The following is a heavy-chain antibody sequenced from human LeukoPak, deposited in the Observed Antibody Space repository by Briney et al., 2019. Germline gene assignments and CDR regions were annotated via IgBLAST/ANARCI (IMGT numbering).Heavy chain of an antibody. CDR2: IRNDASRE. CDR3: AKRLIDSCGGSSCYSVDY. J-gene: IGHJ4*02. Sequence: PWGSLRLSCAASGFTFKIYGMHWVRQAPGKGLEWVACIRNDASREYYADSVKGRFTISRDSSKNVLYLQMNSLRAEDTAVYYCAKRLIDSCGGSSCYSVDYWGQGTLVTVSS. V-gene: IGHV3-30*02. D-gene: IGHD2-15*01. CDR1: GFTFKIYG.